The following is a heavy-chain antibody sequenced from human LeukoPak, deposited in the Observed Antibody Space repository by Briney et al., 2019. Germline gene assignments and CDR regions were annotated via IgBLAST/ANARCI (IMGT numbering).Heavy chain of an antibody. D-gene: IGHD6-13*01. V-gene: IGHV1-69*05. Sequence: GASVKVSCKASGGTFSSYAISWVRQAPGQGLEWMRGIIPIFGTANYAQKLQGRVTMTTDTSTSTAYMELRSLRSDDTAVYYCARVQEVHGEAAGYWGQGTLVTVSS. J-gene: IGHJ4*02. CDR3: ARVQEVHGEAAGY. CDR1: GGTFSSYA. CDR2: IIPIFGTA.